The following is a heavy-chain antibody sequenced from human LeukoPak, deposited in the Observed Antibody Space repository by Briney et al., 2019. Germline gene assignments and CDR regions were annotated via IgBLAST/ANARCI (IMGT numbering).Heavy chain of an antibody. V-gene: IGHV4-39*07. J-gene: IGHJ5*02. CDR3: ARGTVLDP. CDR2: IYYSGST. D-gene: IGHD3-16*01. Sequence: PSETLSLTCTVSGGSISSSSYYWGWIRQPPGKGLEWIGSIYYSGSTYYNPSLKSRVTISVDTSKNQFSLKLSSVTAADTAVYYCARGTVLDPWGQGTLVTVSS. CDR1: GGSISSSSYY.